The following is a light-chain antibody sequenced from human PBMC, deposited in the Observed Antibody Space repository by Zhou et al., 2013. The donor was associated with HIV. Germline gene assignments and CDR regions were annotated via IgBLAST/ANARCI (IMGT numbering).Light chain of an antibody. CDR1: QGISSA. J-gene: IGKJ2*01. Sequence: IQLTQSPSSLSASVGTTVTITCRASQGISSALAWYQQKPGKTPRLLVYDASHLKSGVPSRFSGKGSGTDFTLTISSLQPEDFATYYCQQSYSTLYTFGQGTKLEIK. CDR3: QQSYSTLYT. CDR2: DAS. V-gene: IGKV1-13*02.